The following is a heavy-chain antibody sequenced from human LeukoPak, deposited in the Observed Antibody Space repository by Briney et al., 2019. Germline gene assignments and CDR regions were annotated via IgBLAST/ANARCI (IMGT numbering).Heavy chain of an antibody. J-gene: IGHJ5*02. Sequence: PSETLSLTCTVSGGSISSYYWSWIRQPPGKGLEWIGYIYYSGSTNYNPSLKSRVTISVDTSKNQFSLKLSSVTAADTAVYYCARGGDGYTLGDWFDPWGQGTLVTVSS. CDR1: GGSISSYY. V-gene: IGHV4-59*08. CDR3: ARGGDGYTLGDWFDP. D-gene: IGHD5-24*01. CDR2: IYYSGST.